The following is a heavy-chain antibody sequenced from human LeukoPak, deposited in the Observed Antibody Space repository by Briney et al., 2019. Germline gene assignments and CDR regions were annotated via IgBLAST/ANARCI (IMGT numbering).Heavy chain of an antibody. CDR1: GGSFSGYY. V-gene: IGHV4-34*01. J-gene: IGHJ4*02. D-gene: IGHD3-10*01. CDR3: ARAAWYYGSGTTRIDY. CDR2: INHSGST. Sequence: SETLSLTCAVYGGSFSGYYWSWIRQPPGKGLEWIGEINHSGSTNCNPSLKSRVTISVDTSKNQFSLKLSSVTAADTAVYYCARAAWYYGSGTTRIDYWGQGTLVTVSS.